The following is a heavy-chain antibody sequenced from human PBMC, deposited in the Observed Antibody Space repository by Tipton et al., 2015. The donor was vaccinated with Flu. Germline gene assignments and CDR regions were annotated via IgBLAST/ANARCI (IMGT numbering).Heavy chain of an antibody. D-gene: IGHD1-26*01. V-gene: IGHV3-74*01. CDR3: ARLRMSGSTWGDRYFDH. CDR2: INSDGGRT. J-gene: IGHJ4*02. CDR1: GFTFSSYW. Sequence: SLRLSCAASGFTFSSYWMHWVRQAPGKGLVWVSRINSDGGRTNYADFVKGRFTISRDNAKNTLDLQMNSLRVEDTAVYYCARLRMSGSTWGDRYFDHWGQGTLVTVSS.